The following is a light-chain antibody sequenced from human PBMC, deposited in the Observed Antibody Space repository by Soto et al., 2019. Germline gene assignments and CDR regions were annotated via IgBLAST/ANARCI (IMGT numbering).Light chain of an antibody. CDR1: SSDVGSYNR. CDR2: EVS. CDR3: SLYTSSSVV. Sequence: QSVLTQPPSVSGSPGQSVTISCTGTSSDVGSYNRVSWYQQPPGTAPKLMIYEVSNRPSGVPDRFSGSKSGNTASLTISGLQAEDEADYYCSLYTSSSVVFGGGTQLTVL. V-gene: IGLV2-18*01. J-gene: IGLJ2*01.